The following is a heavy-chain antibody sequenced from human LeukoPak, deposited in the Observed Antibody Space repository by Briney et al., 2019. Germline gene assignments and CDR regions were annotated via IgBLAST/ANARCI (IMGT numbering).Heavy chain of an antibody. Sequence: GGSLRLSCAASGFTFSYYAMSWVRQAPGKGLGWVSAISGSGDSTYYADSVKGRFTISRDNSKNTLYLQMNSLRSEDTAVYYCARHGDGYYYYYMDVWGKGTTVTVSS. CDR1: GFTFSYYA. D-gene: IGHD3-10*01. V-gene: IGHV3-23*01. CDR2: ISGSGDST. J-gene: IGHJ6*03. CDR3: ARHGDGYYYYYMDV.